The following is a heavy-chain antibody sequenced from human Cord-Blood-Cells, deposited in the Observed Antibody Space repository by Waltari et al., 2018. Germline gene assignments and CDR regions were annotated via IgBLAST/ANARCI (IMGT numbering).Heavy chain of an antibody. Sequence: EVQLVESGGGLVQPGGSLRLSCAASGFTFSSYSMNWVRQAPGKGLELVSYIRSSSSTIYYADSVEGRFTISRDNAKNSLYLQMNSLRDEDTAVYYCARVDRAARNWFDPWGQGTLVTVSS. CDR2: IRSSSSTI. J-gene: IGHJ5*02. CDR3: ARVDRAARNWFDP. V-gene: IGHV3-48*02. CDR1: GFTFSSYS. D-gene: IGHD6-6*01.